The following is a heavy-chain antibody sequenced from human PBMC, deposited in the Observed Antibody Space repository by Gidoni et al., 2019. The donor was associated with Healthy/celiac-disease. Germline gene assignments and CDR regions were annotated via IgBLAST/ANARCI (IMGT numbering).Heavy chain of an antibody. Sequence: PGKGLEWMGIIYPGDSDTRYSPSFQGQVTISADKSISTAYLQWSSLKASDTAMYYCARSGIVGATGRVGYYGMDVWGQGTTVTVSS. V-gene: IGHV5-51*01. CDR3: ARSGIVGATGRVGYYGMDV. J-gene: IGHJ6*02. D-gene: IGHD1-26*01. CDR2: IYPGDSDT.